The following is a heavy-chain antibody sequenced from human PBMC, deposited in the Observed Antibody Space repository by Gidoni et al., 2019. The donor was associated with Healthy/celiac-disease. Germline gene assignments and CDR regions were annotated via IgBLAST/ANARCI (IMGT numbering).Heavy chain of an antibody. V-gene: IGHV3-64*01. CDR3: ARTPEGKLRGVIKWNYFDY. CDR1: GFTFSSYA. D-gene: IGHD3-10*01. J-gene: IGHJ4*02. CDR2: ISSNGGST. Sequence: EVQLVESGGGLVQPGGSLRLSCAASGFTFSSYAMHWVRQAPGKGLEYVSAISSNGGSTYYANSVKGRFTISRDNSKNTLYLQMGSLRAEDMAVYYCARTPEGKLRGVIKWNYFDYWGQGTLVTVSS.